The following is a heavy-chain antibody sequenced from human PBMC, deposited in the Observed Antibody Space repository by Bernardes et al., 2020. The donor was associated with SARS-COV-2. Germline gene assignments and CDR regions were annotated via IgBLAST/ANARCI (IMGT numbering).Heavy chain of an antibody. Sequence: WGTLRLSCAASGFTFSSHSMSWVRQAPGKGLEWVSTFSGSGGGTYYADSVRGRFTISRDVSKNTLYLHMNNLRDGDTALYYCAKKMDRRYAFGEGAFDIWGQGTMVTVSS. J-gene: IGHJ3*02. CDR1: GFTFSSHS. V-gene: IGHV3-23*01. CDR3: AKKMDRRYAFGEGAFDI. D-gene: IGHD3-10*01. CDR2: FSGSGGGT.